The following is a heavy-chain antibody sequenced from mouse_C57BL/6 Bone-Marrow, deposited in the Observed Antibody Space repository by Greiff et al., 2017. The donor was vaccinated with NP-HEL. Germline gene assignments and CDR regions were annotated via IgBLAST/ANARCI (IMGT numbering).Heavy chain of an antibody. CDR1: GFTFNTYA. D-gene: IGHD1-1*01. CDR3: VRDLGITTGVGGNWYFEV. CDR2: IRSKSSNYAT. Sequence: EVQLVESGGGLVQPKGSLKLSCAASGFTFNTYAMHWVRQAPGKGLEWVARIRSKSSNYATYYADSVKDRFTISRADSQSMIYMQMNNLKTEDTAMYYCVRDLGITTGVGGNWYFEVWGTGTTVTVSS. V-gene: IGHV10-3*01. J-gene: IGHJ1*03.